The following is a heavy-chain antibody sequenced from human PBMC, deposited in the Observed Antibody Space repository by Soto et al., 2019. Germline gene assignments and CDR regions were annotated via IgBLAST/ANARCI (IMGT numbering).Heavy chain of an antibody. V-gene: IGHV1-46*01. CDR2: INPSGGST. D-gene: IGHD3-10*01. J-gene: IGHJ4*02. Sequence: ASVKVSCKASGYTFTSYYMHWVRQAPGQGLEWMEIINPSGGSTNYAQKFQGRVTMTRDTSTSTAYMELRSLRSDDTAVYYCARHPSGSYWGQGTLVTVSS. CDR3: ARHPSGSY. CDR1: GYTFTSYY.